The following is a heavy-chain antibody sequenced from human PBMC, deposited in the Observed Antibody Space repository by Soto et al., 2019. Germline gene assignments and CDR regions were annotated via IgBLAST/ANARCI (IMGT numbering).Heavy chain of an antibody. CDR3: ARSIIVATIDY. D-gene: IGHD5-12*01. Sequence: NPSETLSLTCTVSGGSVRSGSYHWSWIRQPPGKGLEWIGYIYYSGSTNYNPSHKSRVTISVDMSKTKFSLKLSSVTAADTDVYYYARSIIVATIDYWGQGTLVTVSS. CDR1: GGSVRSGSYH. CDR2: IYYSGST. J-gene: IGHJ4*02. V-gene: IGHV4-61*01.